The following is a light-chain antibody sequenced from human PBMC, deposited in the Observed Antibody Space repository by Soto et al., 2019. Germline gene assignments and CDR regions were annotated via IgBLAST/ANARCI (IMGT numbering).Light chain of an antibody. J-gene: IGKJ4*01. Sequence: DIQMTQSASSLSASVGHRVTITCRASQSISSYLNWYQQKPGKAPKLLIYAASSLQSGVPSRFSGSGSGTDFTLTISCLQSEDFATYDCQQYYSYPLTFGGGTKVDIK. CDR3: QQYYSYPLT. CDR1: QSISSY. CDR2: AAS. V-gene: IGKV1-39*01.